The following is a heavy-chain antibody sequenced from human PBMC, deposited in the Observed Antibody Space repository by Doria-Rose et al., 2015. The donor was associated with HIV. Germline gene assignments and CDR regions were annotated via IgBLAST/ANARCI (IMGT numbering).Heavy chain of an antibody. D-gene: IGHD6-13*01. V-gene: IGHV2-26*01. CDR3: ARIKSSRWYHKYYFDF. CDR1: GVSLSSPGMG. J-gene: IGHJ4*02. Sequence: SGPVLVKPTEPLTLTCTVSGVSLSSPGMGVSWIRQPPGKALEWLANIFSDDERSYKTSLKSRLTISRGTSKSQVVLTMTDMGPVDTATYYCARIKSSRWYHKYYFDFWGQGTLVIVSA. CDR2: IFSDDER.